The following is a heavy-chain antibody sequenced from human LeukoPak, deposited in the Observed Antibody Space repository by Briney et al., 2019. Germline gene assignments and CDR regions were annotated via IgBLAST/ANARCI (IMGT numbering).Heavy chain of an antibody. J-gene: IGHJ4*02. Sequence: GGSLRLSCAVSGFQFSDYYMRWVRQAPGGGLEWVSSISGSGDTMRYADSVEGRFTISRDNAKNSVFLQINSLRAEDTAIYYCATSRYYLDYWGQGTLVTASS. CDR2: ISGSGDTM. CDR3: ATSRYYLDY. CDR1: GFQFSDYY. V-gene: IGHV3-11*01. D-gene: IGHD3-16*02.